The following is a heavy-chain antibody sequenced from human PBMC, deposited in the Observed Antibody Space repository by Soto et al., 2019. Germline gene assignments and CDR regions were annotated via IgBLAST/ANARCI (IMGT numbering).Heavy chain of an antibody. V-gene: IGHV3-23*01. Sequence: EVQLLESGGGLAQPGGSLRLSCAASGFSISTYGVTWVRQAPGKGLEWVSGFSGSSGNTYYADSVKGRFTISRDNSKNTVYLQMNSLRAEDTAVSYCARWNGYGDSWGQGTLVTVSS. CDR2: FSGSSGNT. D-gene: IGHD1-1*01. CDR1: GFSISTYG. CDR3: ARWNGYGDS. J-gene: IGHJ4*02.